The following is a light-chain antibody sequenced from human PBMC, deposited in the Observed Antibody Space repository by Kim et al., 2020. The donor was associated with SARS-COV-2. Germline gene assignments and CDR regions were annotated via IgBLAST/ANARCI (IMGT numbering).Light chain of an antibody. Sequence: DIQMTQSPSTLSASVGDRVNITCRASQSIVVWLAWYQQKPGKAPKLVIYKASSLESGVPSRFSGSGSGTEFTLTISSLHPDDLGTYLSQQYRNNPRTFGGGTKVDIK. CDR2: KAS. J-gene: IGKJ4*01. V-gene: IGKV1-5*03. CDR1: QSIVVW. CDR3: QQYRNNPRT.